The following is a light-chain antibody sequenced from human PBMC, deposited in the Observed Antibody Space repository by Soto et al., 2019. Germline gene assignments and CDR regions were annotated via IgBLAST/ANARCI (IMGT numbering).Light chain of an antibody. CDR1: QSVSGSY. CDR2: DAS. CDR3: QQRSNWPPT. V-gene: IGKV3D-20*02. Sequence: EIVMTQSPGTLSLSPGEVATLSCRASQSVSGSYLAWYQQKPGQAPRLVIYDASTRATGIPARFSGSGSGTDFTLTITSLEPEDFAVYYCQQRSNWPPTFGQGTKVDIK. J-gene: IGKJ1*01.